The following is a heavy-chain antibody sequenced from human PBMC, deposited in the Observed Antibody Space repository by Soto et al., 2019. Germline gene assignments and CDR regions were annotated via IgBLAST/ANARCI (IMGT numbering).Heavy chain of an antibody. Sequence: GASVKVSCKASGGTFSSYAISWVRQAPGQGLEWMGGIIPIFGTANYAQKFQGRVTITADESTSTAYMELSSLRSEDTAVYYCARDLVAAAGSGDYYYYGMDVWGQGTTVTSP. CDR3: ARDLVAAAGSGDYYYYGMDV. J-gene: IGHJ6*02. V-gene: IGHV1-69*13. CDR1: GGTFSSYA. CDR2: IIPIFGTA. D-gene: IGHD6-13*01.